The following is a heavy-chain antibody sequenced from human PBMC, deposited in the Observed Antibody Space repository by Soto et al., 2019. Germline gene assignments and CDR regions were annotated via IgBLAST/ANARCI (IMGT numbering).Heavy chain of an antibody. J-gene: IGHJ4*02. CDR2: IYYSGSA. D-gene: IGHD1-26*01. CDR1: GGSITSNAYY. Sequence: QLQLQESGPGLVKPSETLSLTWTVSGGSITSNAYYWGWIRQHPGKGLEWLGYIYYSGSASYTPSLKSRVTMFVDTSKNQFSLKLSSVTAADTAVYYCARRPKRGSYSWCFDYWGQGTLVTVSS. V-gene: IGHV4-39*01. CDR3: ARRPKRGSYSWCFDY.